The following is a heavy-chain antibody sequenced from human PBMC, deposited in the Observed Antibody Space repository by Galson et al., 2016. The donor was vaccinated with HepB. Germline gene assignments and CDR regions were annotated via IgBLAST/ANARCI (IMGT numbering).Heavy chain of an antibody. Sequence: SLRLSCAASGFTFSNYWMAWVRQAPGKGLEWVANIEPDGGETYYVDSLKGRFTISRDNAKNSLYLHMSSLRAGDTALYYCARDDETWRHWGQGTLVIVSS. V-gene: IGHV3-7*01. CDR2: IEPDGGET. J-gene: IGHJ4*02. CDR3: ARDDETWRH. D-gene: IGHD3-3*01. CDR1: GFTFSNYW.